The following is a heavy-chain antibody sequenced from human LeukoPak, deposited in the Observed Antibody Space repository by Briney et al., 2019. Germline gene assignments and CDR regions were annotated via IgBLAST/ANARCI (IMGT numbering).Heavy chain of an antibody. Sequence: GGSLRLSCAASGFIFTDYGMHWVRQAPGKGLEWLTFIRYDGSDKYYADSVKGRFTISRDNSKNTLYLQMNSLRAEDTAVYYCAKNKDAGYSYGPDFDYWGQGTLVTVSS. V-gene: IGHV3-30*02. CDR1: GFIFTDYG. D-gene: IGHD5-18*01. J-gene: IGHJ4*02. CDR3: AKNKDAGYSYGPDFDY. CDR2: IRYDGSDK.